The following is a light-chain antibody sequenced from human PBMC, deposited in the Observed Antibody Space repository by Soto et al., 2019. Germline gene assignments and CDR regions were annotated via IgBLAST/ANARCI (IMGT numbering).Light chain of an antibody. Sequence: IVLTQSPGTLSFSPGERATLSCSASQSVSSSYLAWYQQKPGQAHRLLIYGAYSRATGIPDRFSGSGSGTDFTLTISRLEPEDFAVYCCQKSGSSPEWTLGNGQKVDLK. CDR2: GAY. CDR3: QKSGSSPEWT. J-gene: IGKJ1*01. V-gene: IGKV3-20*01. CDR1: QSVSSSY.